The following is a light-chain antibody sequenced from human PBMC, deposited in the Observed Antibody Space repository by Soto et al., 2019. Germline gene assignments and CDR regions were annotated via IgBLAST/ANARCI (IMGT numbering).Light chain of an antibody. V-gene: IGKV1-5*03. Sequence: IQMTQSPATLPASVGYSDTITCRASQSVGRWLAWYQQKPGKAPQVLIYKASDLKSGVPSRFSGSGSGTEFTLTISGQQPDDSATYYCQQYETYATFGQGTKVEIK. CDR2: KAS. CDR1: QSVGRW. J-gene: IGKJ1*01. CDR3: QQYETYAT.